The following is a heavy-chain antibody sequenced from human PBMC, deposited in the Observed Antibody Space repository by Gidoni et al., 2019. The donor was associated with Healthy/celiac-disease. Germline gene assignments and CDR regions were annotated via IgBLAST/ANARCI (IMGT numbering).Heavy chain of an antibody. J-gene: IGHJ3*02. Sequence: QVQLVQSGAEVKKPGASVKVSCKASGYTFTGYYMHWLRQAPGQGLEWMGWTNPNSGGTNYAQNFQGWVTMTRDTSISTAYMELSRLRSDDTAVYYGARGGVRGVIPMAGAFDIWGQGTMVTVSS. D-gene: IGHD3-10*01. CDR2: TNPNSGGT. CDR1: GYTFTGYY. V-gene: IGHV1-2*04. CDR3: ARGGVRGVIPMAGAFDI.